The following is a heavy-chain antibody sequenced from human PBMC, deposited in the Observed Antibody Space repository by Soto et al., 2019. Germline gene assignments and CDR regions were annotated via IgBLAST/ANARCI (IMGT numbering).Heavy chain of an antibody. CDR3: AKDVVVGATPGLGDYYYYYGMDV. CDR1: GFTFSSYG. Sequence: GGSLRLSCAASGFTFSSYGMHWARPAPGKGLEWVAVISYDGSKKYYADSVKGRFTISRDNSKNTLYLQMNSLRAEDTAVYYCAKDVVVGATPGLGDYYYYYGMDVWGQGTTVTVSS. D-gene: IGHD1-26*01. J-gene: IGHJ6*02. V-gene: IGHV3-30*18. CDR2: ISYDGSKK.